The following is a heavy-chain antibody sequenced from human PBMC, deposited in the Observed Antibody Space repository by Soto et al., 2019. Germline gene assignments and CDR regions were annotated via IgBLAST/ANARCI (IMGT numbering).Heavy chain of an antibody. CDR3: ARRAYGGSYPLAPYYFDY. V-gene: IGHV4-39*01. CDR1: GGSISSSSYY. J-gene: IGHJ4*02. D-gene: IGHD1-26*01. CDR2: IYYSGYT. Sequence: SETLSLTCTVSGGSISSSSYYWGWIRQPPGKGLEWIGSIYYSGYTYYNPSLKSRVTISVDTSKNQFSLKLSSVTAADTAVYYCARRAYGGSYPLAPYYFDYWGQGTLVTVSS.